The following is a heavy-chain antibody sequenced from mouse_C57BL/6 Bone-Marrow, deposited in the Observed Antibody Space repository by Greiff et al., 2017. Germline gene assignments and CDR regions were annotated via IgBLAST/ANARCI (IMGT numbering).Heavy chain of an antibody. J-gene: IGHJ3*01. CDR3: TTWGWLLEAY. V-gene: IGHV14-4*01. CDR1: GFNIKDDY. D-gene: IGHD2-3*01. Sequence: EVQLQQSGAELVRPGASVKLSCTASGFNIKDDYMHWVKQRPEQGLEWIGWIDPENGDTEYASKFQGKATITADTSSNTAYLHLSSLTSEDTAVYYCTTWGWLLEAYWGQGTLVTVSA. CDR2: IDPENGDT.